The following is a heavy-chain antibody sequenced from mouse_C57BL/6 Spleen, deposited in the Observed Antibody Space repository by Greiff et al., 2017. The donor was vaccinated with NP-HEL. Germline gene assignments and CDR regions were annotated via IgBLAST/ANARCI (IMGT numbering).Heavy chain of an antibody. J-gene: IGHJ4*01. V-gene: IGHV1-55*01. CDR3: AKTYGNYGAMDY. CDR2: IYPGSGST. Sequence: QVQLQQPGAELVKPGASVKLSCKASGYTFTSYWITWVKQRPGQGLEWIGDIYPGSGSTNYNEKFKSKATLTVDTSSSTAYMQLSSLTSEDSAVYYCAKTYGNYGAMDYWGQGTSVTVSS. CDR1: GYTFTSYW. D-gene: IGHD2-1*01.